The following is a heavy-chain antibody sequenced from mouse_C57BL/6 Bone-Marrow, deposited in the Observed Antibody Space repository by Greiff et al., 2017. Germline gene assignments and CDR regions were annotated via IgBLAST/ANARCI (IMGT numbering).Heavy chain of an antibody. Sequence: QVQLQQSGPELVKPGASVKLSCKASGYTFTSYDINWVKQRPGQGLEWIGWIYPRDSSTKYNEKFKGKATLTVDTSSSTAYMELHSLTSEDSAVYFCAREDYYGSGGYFDYWGQGTTLTVSS. V-gene: IGHV1-85*01. CDR3: AREDYYGSGGYFDY. CDR1: GYTFTSYD. CDR2: IYPRDSST. D-gene: IGHD1-1*01. J-gene: IGHJ2*01.